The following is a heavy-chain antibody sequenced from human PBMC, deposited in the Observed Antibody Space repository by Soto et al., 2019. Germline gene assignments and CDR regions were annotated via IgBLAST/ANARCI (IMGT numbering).Heavy chain of an antibody. Sequence: PGWSLRLSCAASGFTFSSYSMSWVRQAPGKXLEWVSSISSSSSYIYYADSVKGRFTISRDNAKNSLYLQMNSLRAEDTAVYYCARDSTIFGVVIDVSPHQYYYGMDVWGQGTTVTVSS. D-gene: IGHD3-3*01. CDR2: ISSSSSYI. CDR3: ARDSTIFGVVIDVSPHQYYYGMDV. V-gene: IGHV3-21*01. J-gene: IGHJ6*02. CDR1: GFTFSSYS.